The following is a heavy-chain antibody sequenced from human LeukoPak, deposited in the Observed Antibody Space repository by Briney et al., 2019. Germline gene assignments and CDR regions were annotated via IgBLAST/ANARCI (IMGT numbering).Heavy chain of an antibody. Sequence: GGSLRLSCAASGFTFSSYWMHWVRQAPGKGLVWVSRINTDGSSTSYADSVKGRFTISRDNAKNTLYPQMNSLRAEDTAVYYCARAGSPYYYYMDVWGKGTTVTVSS. CDR3: ARAGSPYYYYMDV. CDR2: INTDGSST. D-gene: IGHD3-10*01. V-gene: IGHV3-74*01. J-gene: IGHJ6*03. CDR1: GFTFSSYW.